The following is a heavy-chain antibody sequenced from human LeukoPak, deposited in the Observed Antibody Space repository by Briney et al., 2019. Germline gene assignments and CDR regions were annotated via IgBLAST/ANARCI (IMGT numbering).Heavy chain of an antibody. CDR3: ATQYCSGGSCLRWFDP. D-gene: IGHD2-15*01. J-gene: IGHJ5*02. Sequence: ASVKVSCKVSGYTLTELSMHWVRQAPGKGLEWMGGFDPEDGETIYAQKFQGRVTMTEDTSTDTAYMELSSLRSEDTAAYYCATQYCSGGSCLRWFDPWGQGTLVTVSS. V-gene: IGHV1-24*01. CDR2: FDPEDGET. CDR1: GYTLTELS.